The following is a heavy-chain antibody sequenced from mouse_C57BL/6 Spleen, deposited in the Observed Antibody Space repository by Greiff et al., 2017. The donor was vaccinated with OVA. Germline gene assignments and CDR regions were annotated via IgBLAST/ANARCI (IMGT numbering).Heavy chain of an antibody. Sequence: QVQLKQSGAELVKPGASVKLSCKASGYTFTEYTIHWVKQRSGQGLEWIGWFYPGSGSIKYNEKFKDKATLTADKSSSTVYMELSRLTSEDSAVYFCARHLYYGSSPYYAMDYWGQGTSVTVSS. J-gene: IGHJ4*01. CDR1: GYTFTEYT. D-gene: IGHD1-1*01. CDR2: FYPGSGSI. V-gene: IGHV1-62-2*01. CDR3: ARHLYYGSSPYYAMDY.